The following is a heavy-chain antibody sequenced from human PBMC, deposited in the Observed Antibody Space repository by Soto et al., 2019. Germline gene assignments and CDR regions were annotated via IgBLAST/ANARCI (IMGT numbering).Heavy chain of an antibody. CDR2: ISGSGGST. Sequence: EVQLLESGGGFVQPGGSLRLSCAASGFTFINYAMGWVRQAPGKGLEWGAVISGSGGSTYYADSVKGLFTISRDNSKNTLYLQMSSMRAEDTAVYYCAKEIGYCSSTTCYKPFDYWGQGTLVTVSS. CDR1: GFTFINYA. CDR3: AKEIGYCSSTTCYKPFDY. J-gene: IGHJ4*02. V-gene: IGHV3-23*01. D-gene: IGHD2-2*02.